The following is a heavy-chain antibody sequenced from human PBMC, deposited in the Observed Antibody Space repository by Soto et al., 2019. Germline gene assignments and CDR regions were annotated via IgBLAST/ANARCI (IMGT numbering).Heavy chain of an antibody. Sequence: SETLCLTCSVSGASIRSGGYYWSWLRQSPGKGLEWIGHIYYTGSTFYSPSLKSRLTISLDTSKNQFSLDLRSVTAADTAMYYCARIEMASIKWGRGTLVTVSS. CDR3: ARIEMASIK. CDR1: GASIRSGGYY. J-gene: IGHJ4*02. V-gene: IGHV4-31*03. CDR2: IYYTGST.